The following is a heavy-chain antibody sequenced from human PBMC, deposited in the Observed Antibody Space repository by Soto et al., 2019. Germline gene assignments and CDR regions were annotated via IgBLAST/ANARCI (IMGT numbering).Heavy chain of an antibody. V-gene: IGHV3-30*18. J-gene: IGHJ4*02. Sequence: QVQLVESGGGVVQPGRSLRLSCAASGFIFRSYGMHWVRKAPGKGLEWVSVISYDGRNKYYADSVKGRFTISRDNSKSTLYLEMNGLRAEDTAVYYCTKDPYFDYWGQGTLVTVSS. CDR3: TKDPYFDY. CDR1: GFIFRSYG. CDR2: ISYDGRNK.